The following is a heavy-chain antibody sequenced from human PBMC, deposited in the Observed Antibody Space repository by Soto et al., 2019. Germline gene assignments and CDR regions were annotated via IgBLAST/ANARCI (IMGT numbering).Heavy chain of an antibody. CDR3: AKVLYYGAGGYYNGYFDS. D-gene: IGHD3-10*01. J-gene: IGHJ4*02. CDR1: GFTFSTYA. CDR2: ISSNGRST. V-gene: IGHV3-64*01. Sequence: GGSLRLSCATSGFTFSTYAMHWVRQAPGKGLEYVSAISSNGRSTYYANSVKGRFTISRDNSKNTRYLQMNSLRAEDTAVYYCAKVLYYGAGGYYNGYFDSWGKGTLVTVSS.